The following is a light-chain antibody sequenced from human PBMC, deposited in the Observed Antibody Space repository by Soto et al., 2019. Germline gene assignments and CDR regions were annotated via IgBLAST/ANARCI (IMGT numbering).Light chain of an antibody. V-gene: IGKV1-9*01. CDR3: QQLKSYPPT. CDR2: GAS. Sequence: RVHINYLASQDMSSSIAWYQHTAGKAPKLLIYGASILQSGVPARFSGSEFGAVFTLSISSLQPEDFAIYFCQQLKSYPPTFGGGTKVDIK. J-gene: IGKJ4*01. CDR1: QDMSSS.